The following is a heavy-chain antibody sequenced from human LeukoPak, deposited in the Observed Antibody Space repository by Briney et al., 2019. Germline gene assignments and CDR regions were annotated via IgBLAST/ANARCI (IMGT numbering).Heavy chain of an antibody. J-gene: IGHJ5*02. CDR1: GGSISYYY. CDR2: IYYSGST. D-gene: IGHD3-22*01. Sequence: SETLSLTCTVSGGSISYYYWSWIRQPPGKGLEWIGYIYYSGSTNYNPSLKSRVTISVDTSKNQFSLKLSSVTAADTAVYYCASPRSYYDSSGYYISWGQGTLVTVSS. V-gene: IGHV4-59*01. CDR3: ASPRSYYDSSGYYIS.